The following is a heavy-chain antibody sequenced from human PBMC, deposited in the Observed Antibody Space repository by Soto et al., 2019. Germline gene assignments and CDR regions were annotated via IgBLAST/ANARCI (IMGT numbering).Heavy chain of an antibody. Sequence: QVQLVQSGAEVRQPASSVKVSCKTSGGTFSSYAISWVRQAPGQGLEWMGGIVPIVGTTIYAQKFEGRVTITADEATSTAYMQLSRLRSDDTDVYYCVRVVAIPGYPDHWGQGTLVTVSS. D-gene: IGHD5-12*01. CDR2: IVPIVGTT. J-gene: IGHJ4*02. CDR3: VRVVAIPGYPDH. CDR1: GGTFSSYA. V-gene: IGHV1-69*12.